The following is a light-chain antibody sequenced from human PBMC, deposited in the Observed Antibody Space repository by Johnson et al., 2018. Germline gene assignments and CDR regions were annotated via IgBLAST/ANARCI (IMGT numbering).Light chain of an antibody. J-gene: IGLJ1*01. CDR2: ENN. CDR1: SSNIGNNY. CDR3: GTWDSSLSAGIV. Sequence: QSVLTQPPSVSAAPGQKVTISCSGSSSNIGNNYVSWYQQLPGTASKLLIYENNKRPSGIPDRFSGSKSGTSATLGITGLQTGDEADYYCGTWDSSLSAGIVFGTLTKVTAL. V-gene: IGLV1-51*02.